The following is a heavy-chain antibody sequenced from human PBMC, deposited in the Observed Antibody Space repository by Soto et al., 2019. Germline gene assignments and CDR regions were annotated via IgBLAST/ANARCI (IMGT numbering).Heavy chain of an antibody. Sequence: GSKRLSSRAAECNCGGYGGNWVRQKTGKGLEWVSSISSSSSYIYYADSVKGRFTISRDNAKNSLYLQMNSLRAEDTAVYYCAREGAERSFYYFDYWGQGTLVTVSS. CDR2: ISSSSSYI. V-gene: IGHV3-21*01. J-gene: IGHJ4*02. CDR1: ECNCGGYG. D-gene: IGHD1-26*01. CDR3: AREGAERSFYYFDY.